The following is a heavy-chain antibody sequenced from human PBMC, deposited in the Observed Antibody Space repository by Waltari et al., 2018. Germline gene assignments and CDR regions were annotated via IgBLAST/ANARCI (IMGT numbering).Heavy chain of an antibody. CDR1: GYSFTSYW. D-gene: IGHD6-6*01. CDR3: ASNRQYSSSSEAFDI. J-gene: IGHJ3*02. CDR2: IYPGDSDT. Sequence: EVQLVQSGAEVKKPGESLKISCKGSGYSFTSYWLGWVRQMPGKGLEWMGIIYPGDSDTRYSPSFQGQVTISADKSISTAYLQWSSLKASDTAMYYCASNRQYSSSSEAFDIWGQGTMVTVSS. V-gene: IGHV5-51*01.